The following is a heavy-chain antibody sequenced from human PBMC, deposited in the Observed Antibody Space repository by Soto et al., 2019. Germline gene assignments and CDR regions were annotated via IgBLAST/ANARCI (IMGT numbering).Heavy chain of an antibody. J-gene: IGHJ4*02. V-gene: IGHV3-30-3*01. CDR2: ISYDGGNK. CDR1: GFTFSSYD. CDR3: ARPDYDSGSYPDY. D-gene: IGHD3-10*01. Sequence: QVQREESGGGVVQPGRSLRLSCAASGFTFSSYDMHWVRQAPGKGLEWVAVISYDGGNKYYADSVKGRFTISRDNSKNTLYLQINSLRAEDTAVYYCARPDYDSGSYPDYWGQGTLVTVSS.